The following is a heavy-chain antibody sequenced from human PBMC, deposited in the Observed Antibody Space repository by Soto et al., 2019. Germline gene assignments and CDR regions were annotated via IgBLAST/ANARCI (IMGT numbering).Heavy chain of an antibody. Sequence: ASVKVSCKASGYTFTSYGISWVRQPPGQGLDWMGWISAYNGNTKYAQDLQGRVTMTTDTSTSTAYMELRSLRSDDTAMYYCARFSGGSYNTYYFYYGMEVWGQGTRVIVSS. CDR1: GYTFTSYG. CDR2: ISAYNGNT. J-gene: IGHJ6*01. V-gene: IGHV1-18*04. D-gene: IGHD2-15*01. CDR3: ARFSGGSYNTYYFYYGMEV.